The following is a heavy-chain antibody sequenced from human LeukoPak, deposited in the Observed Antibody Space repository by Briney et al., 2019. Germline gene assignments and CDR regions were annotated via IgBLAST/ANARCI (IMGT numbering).Heavy chain of an antibody. Sequence: PGGSLRLSCAASGFTFSSYAMSWVRQAPGKGLEWVSAISGSGGSTYYADSVKGRFTISRDNSKNTLYLQMNSLRAEDTAVYYCAKHLYYYGSGSYLDYWGQGTLVTVSS. D-gene: IGHD3-10*01. CDR1: GFTFSSYA. CDR3: AKHLYYYGSGSYLDY. V-gene: IGHV3-23*01. CDR2: ISGSGGST. J-gene: IGHJ4*02.